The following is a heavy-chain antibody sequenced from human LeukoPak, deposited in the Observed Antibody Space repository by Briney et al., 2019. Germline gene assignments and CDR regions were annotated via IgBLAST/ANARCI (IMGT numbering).Heavy chain of an antibody. V-gene: IGHV3-48*04. J-gene: IGHJ4*02. D-gene: IGHD6-13*01. CDR1: GFTFSSYS. CDR3: ARGYSSGWYVAFDY. CDR2: ISSSSSTI. Sequence: GGSLRLSCAASGFTFSSYSMNWVRQAPGKGLEWVSYISSSSSTIYYADSVKGRFTISRDNAKNSLYLQMNSLRAEDTAVYYCARGYSSGWYVAFDYWGQGTLVTVSS.